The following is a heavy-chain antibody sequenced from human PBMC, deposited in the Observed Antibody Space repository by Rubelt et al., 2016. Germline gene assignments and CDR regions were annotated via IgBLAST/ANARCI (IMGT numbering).Heavy chain of an antibody. V-gene: IGHV1-18*01. CDR2: ISAHNGNT. J-gene: IGHJ4*02. D-gene: IGHD4-11*01. CDR3: ARGAVDSYYLL. Sequence: QAQLVHSGVEMRKPGASVKVSCKASGYTFTSYGLSWVRLAPGQGLEWVGWISAHNGNTKSAQKFQGRVTMTTESSTSTAFLDLKSLRSDDTAIYYCARGAVDSYYLLWGQGTLVTVSS. CDR1: GYTFTSYG.